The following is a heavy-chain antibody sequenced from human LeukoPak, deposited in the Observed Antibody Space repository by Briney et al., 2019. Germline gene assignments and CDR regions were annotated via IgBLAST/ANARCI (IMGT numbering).Heavy chain of an antibody. J-gene: IGHJ3*02. Sequence: PSETLSLTCTVSGGSISSRSYYRGWVRQPPGKGLEWTGSIHYSGSTYYDASFKSRVTMSVDTSKNQFSLKLSSVTAADTAVYYCARHYRGALAGTMGAFDIWGQGTMVTVSS. CDR1: GGSISSRSYY. V-gene: IGHV4-39*01. CDR3: ARHYRGALAGTMGAFDI. D-gene: IGHD6-19*01. CDR2: IHYSGST.